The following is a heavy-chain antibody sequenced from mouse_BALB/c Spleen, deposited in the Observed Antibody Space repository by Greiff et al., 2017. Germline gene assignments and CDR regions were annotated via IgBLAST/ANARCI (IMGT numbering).Heavy chain of an antibody. CDR1: GYSITSDYA. CDR3: ANYRYDYAMDY. Sequence: EVQLQESGPGLVKPSQSLSLTCTVTGYSITSDYAWNWIRQFPGNKLEWMGYISYSGSTSYNPSLKSRISITRDTSKNQFFLQLNSVTTEDTATYYCANYRYDYAMDYWGQGTSVTVSS. V-gene: IGHV3-2*02. J-gene: IGHJ4*01. CDR2: ISYSGST. D-gene: IGHD2-14*01.